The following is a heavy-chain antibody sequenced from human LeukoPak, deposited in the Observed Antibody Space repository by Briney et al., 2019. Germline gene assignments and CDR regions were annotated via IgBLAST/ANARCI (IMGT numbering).Heavy chain of an antibody. Sequence: GGSLRLSCAASGFTFSSYSVNWVRQAPGKGLEWLGNIKEDGTYINYFESVKGRFTISRDNAKNSLYLQMSSLRAEDTAVYYCARNRGHQQFDYWGQGTLVTVSS. D-gene: IGHD1/OR15-1a*01. CDR1: GFTFSSYS. CDR3: ARNRGHQQFDY. CDR2: IKEDGTYI. J-gene: IGHJ4*02. V-gene: IGHV3-7*01.